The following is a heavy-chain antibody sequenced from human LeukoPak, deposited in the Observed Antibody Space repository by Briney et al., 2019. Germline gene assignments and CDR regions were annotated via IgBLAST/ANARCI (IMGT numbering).Heavy chain of an antibody. Sequence: AGGSLRLSCGASGFSFSDYYMSWVRQAPGKGLEWVSYISGSSTYIDYADSVKGRFAISRDNARNSVYLQMNSLRAEDTAVYYCATCYGHGYGQNYFDYWDQGTLVTVSS. J-gene: IGHJ4*02. CDR2: ISGSSTYI. V-gene: IGHV3-11*06. CDR3: ATCYGHGYGQNYFDY. CDR1: GFSFSDYY. D-gene: IGHD5-18*01.